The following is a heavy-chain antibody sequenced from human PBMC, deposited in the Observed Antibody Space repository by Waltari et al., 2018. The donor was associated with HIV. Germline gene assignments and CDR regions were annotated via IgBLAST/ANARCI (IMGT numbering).Heavy chain of an antibody. V-gene: IGHV3-23*01. CDR2: IFGDGGST. D-gene: IGHD4-17*01. Sequence: YAMTWVRQAPGKGLEWVPAIFGDGGSTFYADSVKGRFTISRDNSKNTLYLQMNSLRAEDTAVYYCAKGTLNPLTTDYWGQGTLVTVSS. J-gene: IGHJ4*02. CDR3: AKGTLNPLTTDY. CDR1: YA.